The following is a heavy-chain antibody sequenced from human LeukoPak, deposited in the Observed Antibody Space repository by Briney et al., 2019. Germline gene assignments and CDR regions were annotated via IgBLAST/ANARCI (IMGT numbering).Heavy chain of an antibody. CDR3: ARSGSSWLFDY. D-gene: IGHD6-13*01. CDR2: ISTSTSYI. Sequence: GGSLRLSCAASGFTFSSYSMKWVRQAPGEGLEWVSSISTSTSYIYYADSVKGRFTISRDNAKNSLYLQMNSLRAEDTAVYYCARSGSSWLFDYWGQGTLVTASS. J-gene: IGHJ4*02. CDR1: GFTFSSYS. V-gene: IGHV3-21*01.